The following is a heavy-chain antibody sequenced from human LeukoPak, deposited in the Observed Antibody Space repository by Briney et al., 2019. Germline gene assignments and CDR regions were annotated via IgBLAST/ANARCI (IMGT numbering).Heavy chain of an antibody. J-gene: IGHJ4*02. D-gene: IGHD3-10*01. CDR3: ARHAYYGXGSYYTSHY. Sequence: SVKVSCKASGGTFSSYAISWVRQAPGQGLEWMGRIIPILGIANYAQKFQGRVTITADKSTSTAYMELSSLRSEDTAVYYCARHAYYGXGSYYTSHYWGQGTLVTVS. CDR1: GGTFSSYA. CDR2: IIPILGIA. V-gene: IGHV1-69*04.